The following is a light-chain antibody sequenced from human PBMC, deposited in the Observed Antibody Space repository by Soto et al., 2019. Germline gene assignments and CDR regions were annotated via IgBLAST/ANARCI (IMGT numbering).Light chain of an antibody. Sequence: EIVIPQSPATLSVSPGERATLSCRASQSVSRNLAWYQQKPGQATRLLIYGASTRATGIPARFSGSGSGPEFTLTNSSLQSEDVAVYYCQQDNNRPPFTFGPGTKVDI. CDR2: GAS. CDR1: QSVSRN. CDR3: QQDNNRPPFT. J-gene: IGKJ3*01. V-gene: IGKV3-15*01.